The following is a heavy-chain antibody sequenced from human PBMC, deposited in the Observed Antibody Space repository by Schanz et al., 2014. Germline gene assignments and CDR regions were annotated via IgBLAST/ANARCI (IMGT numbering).Heavy chain of an antibody. CDR1: GDSISSGGYY. V-gene: IGHV4-31*03. CDR2: ISYSGVT. CDR3: ARDRGHGDLPGDI. Sequence: QVLLQESGPVLVKPSQTLSLTCIVSGDSISSGGYYWSWIRQHPGKGLEWIGYISYSGVTYYNPSLKSRVTISMHTSKNQFSLKLSSVTAADTAVYYCARDRGHGDLPGDIWGQGTMVTVSS. J-gene: IGHJ3*02. D-gene: IGHD4-17*01.